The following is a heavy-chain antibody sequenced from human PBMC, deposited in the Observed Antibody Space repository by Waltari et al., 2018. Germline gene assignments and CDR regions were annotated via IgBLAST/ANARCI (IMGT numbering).Heavy chain of an antibody. D-gene: IGHD3-10*01. CDR3: ASINYGSGSYYNYYYYYMDV. CDR1: GGSISSSSYY. J-gene: IGHJ6*03. CDR2: IYYSGST. V-gene: IGHV4-39*01. Sequence: QLQLQESGPGLVKPSETLSLTCTVSGGSISSSSYYWGWIRQPPGKGLEWIGSIYYSGSTYYNPSLKSRVTISVDTSKNQFSLKLSSVTAADTAVYYCASINYGSGSYYNYYYYYMDVWGKGTTVTVSS.